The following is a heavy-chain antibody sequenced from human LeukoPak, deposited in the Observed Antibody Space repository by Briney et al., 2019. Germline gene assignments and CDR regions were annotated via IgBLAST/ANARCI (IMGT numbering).Heavy chain of an antibody. CDR2: IGGSGTRT. CDR3: AKDSHWILFDD. V-gene: IGHV3-23*01. D-gene: IGHD2-2*03. Sequence: PGGSLRLSCSASGFTFTTYGMNWVRQAPGKGLEWVSGIGGSGTRTYYADSVKGRFTISRDNSKNTLYLQMNSLRDEDTAVYYCAKDSHWILFDDWGQGTLVTGSS. J-gene: IGHJ4*02. CDR1: GFTFTTYG.